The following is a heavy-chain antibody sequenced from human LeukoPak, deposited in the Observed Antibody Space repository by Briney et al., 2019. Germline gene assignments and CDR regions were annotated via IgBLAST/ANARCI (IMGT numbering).Heavy chain of an antibody. J-gene: IGHJ4*02. D-gene: IGHD4-23*01. V-gene: IGHV4-59*12. CDR3: ARVGGNPDFDY. Sequence: SETLSLTCTVSGGSISSYYWSWIRQPPGKGLEWIGYIYHSGSTYYNPSLKSRVTISVDRSKNQFSLKLSSVTAADTAVYYCARVGGNPDFDYWGQGTLVTVSS. CDR1: GGSISSYY. CDR2: IYHSGST.